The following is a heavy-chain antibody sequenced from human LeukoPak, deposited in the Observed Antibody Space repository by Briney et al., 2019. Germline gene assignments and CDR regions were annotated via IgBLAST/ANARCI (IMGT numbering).Heavy chain of an antibody. J-gene: IGHJ4*02. CDR1: GFTFSSYA. V-gene: IGHV3-23*01. CDR2: ISGSGGIT. CDR3: ARAYDFWSGYYWGYFDY. Sequence: QPGGSLRLSCAASGFTFSSYAMSWVRQAPGKGLEWVSGISGSGGITYYADSVRGRFTISRDNAKNSLYLQMNSLRAEDTAVYYCARAYDFWSGYYWGYFDYWGQGTLVTVSS. D-gene: IGHD3-3*01.